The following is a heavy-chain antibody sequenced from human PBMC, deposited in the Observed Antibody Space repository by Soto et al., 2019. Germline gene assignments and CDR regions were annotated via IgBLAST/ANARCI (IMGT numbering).Heavy chain of an antibody. Sequence: SETLSLTCNVSGVTIRGYYWNWIRQPPGKTLEWIGSIYYTGGTSYNPSLKRRVTISEDTPKNHYSLKFNPRTAAGTVVYYCASGTLSTIAAPDSWGQGTLVTVSS. CDR2: IYYTGGT. J-gene: IGHJ4*02. V-gene: IGHV4-59*01. CDR1: GVTIRGYY. CDR3: ASGTLSTIAAPDS. D-gene: IGHD6-13*01.